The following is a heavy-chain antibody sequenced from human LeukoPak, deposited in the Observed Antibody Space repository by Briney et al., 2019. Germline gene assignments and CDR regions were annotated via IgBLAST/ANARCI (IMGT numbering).Heavy chain of an antibody. Sequence: GGSLRLSCAASGFTFSDYYMSWVRQAPGKGLEWVSVIYSGGNTYYTDSVKGRFTISRDNPKNTVFLQMGSLRGEDTAVYYCARCYYDGSGFYYYFDYWGQGTLVTVSS. CDR3: ARCYYDGSGFYYYFDY. CDR1: GFTFSDYY. V-gene: IGHV3-53*01. D-gene: IGHD3-22*01. CDR2: IYSGGNT. J-gene: IGHJ4*02.